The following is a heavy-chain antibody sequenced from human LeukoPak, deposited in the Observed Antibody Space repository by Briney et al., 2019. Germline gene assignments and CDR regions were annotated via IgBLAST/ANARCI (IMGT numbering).Heavy chain of an antibody. CDR3: ARAIVTMVRGGPSYYYYGTDV. CDR1: GYTFTSYY. D-gene: IGHD3-10*01. CDR2: INPSGGST. Sequence: ASVKVSCKASGYTFTSYYMHWVRQAPGQGLEWMGIINPSGGSTSYAQKFQGRVTMTRDTSTSTVYMELSSLRSEDTAVYYCARAIVTMVRGGPSYYYYGTDVWGQGTTVTVSS. V-gene: IGHV1-46*01. J-gene: IGHJ6*02.